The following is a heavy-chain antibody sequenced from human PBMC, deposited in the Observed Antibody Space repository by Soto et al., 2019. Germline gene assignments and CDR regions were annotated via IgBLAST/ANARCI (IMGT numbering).Heavy chain of an antibody. CDR3: VRLFVSGFDY. CDR1: GFTFSTDS. J-gene: IGHJ4*02. D-gene: IGHD3-10*02. CDR2: ISTSGATR. V-gene: IGHV3-48*02. Sequence: EVQLVESGGGLVQPGGSLRLSCVASGFTFSTDSMNWVRQAPGKGREWVAHISTSGATRYYADSVKGRFTISRDNAKTSLYLHMDRLRNEDTAVYYCVRLFVSGFDYWGQGTLVTVSS.